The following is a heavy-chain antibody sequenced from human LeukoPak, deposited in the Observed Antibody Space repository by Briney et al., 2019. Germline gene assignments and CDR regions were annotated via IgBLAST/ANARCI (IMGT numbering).Heavy chain of an antibody. V-gene: IGHV3-23*01. CDR2: LSGSGVNT. J-gene: IGHJ4*02. Sequence: GGSLRLSCAASGFTFSSYAMSWVRQAPGKGLEWVSVLSGSGVNTYYADSVKGRFTLSRDNSKNTLYLQMNSLRAEDTAVYYCAKGPSPVLGGGSYFDYWGQGTLVTVSS. CDR3: AKGPSPVLGGGSYFDY. D-gene: IGHD3-16*01. CDR1: GFTFSSYA.